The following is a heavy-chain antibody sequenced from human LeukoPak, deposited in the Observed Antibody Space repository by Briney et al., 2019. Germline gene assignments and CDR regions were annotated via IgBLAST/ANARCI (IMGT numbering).Heavy chain of an antibody. CDR2: ISGSSSYT. Sequence: GGSLRLSCAASGFTFSSYSMSWVRQAPGKGLEWASSISGSSSYTYYADSVKGRFTISRDNAKNSLYLQMNSLRAEDTAVYYCARENYDSSGSRWFDPWGQGTLVTVSS. V-gene: IGHV3-21*01. J-gene: IGHJ5*02. CDR1: GFTFSSYS. CDR3: ARENYDSSGSRWFDP. D-gene: IGHD3-22*01.